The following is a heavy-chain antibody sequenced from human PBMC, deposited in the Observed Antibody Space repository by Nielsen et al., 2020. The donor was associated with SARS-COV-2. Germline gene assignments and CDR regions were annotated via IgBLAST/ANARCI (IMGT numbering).Heavy chain of an antibody. Sequence: GESLKISCAGSGFTFSNYNMNWVRQAPGKGLEWVSFISTSSGYIHYADSVKGRFTTSRDNAKNSLYLQMKGLRVEDTAVYYCARDHIVANIDLDYWGHGTLVTVSS. CDR2: ISTSSGYI. CDR1: GFTFSNYN. CDR3: ARDHIVANIDLDY. V-gene: IGHV3-21*05. J-gene: IGHJ4*01. D-gene: IGHD5-12*01.